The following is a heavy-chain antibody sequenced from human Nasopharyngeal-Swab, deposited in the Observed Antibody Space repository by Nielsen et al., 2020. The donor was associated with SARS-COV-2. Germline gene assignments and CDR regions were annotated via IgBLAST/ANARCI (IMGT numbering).Heavy chain of an antibody. V-gene: IGHV1-24*01. CDR1: GYTLTELS. Sequence: ASVKVSCKVSGYTLTELSMHWVRQAPGKGLEWMGGFDPEDGETIYAQKFQGRVTMTEDTSTDTAYMELSSLRSEDTAVHYCAFRWWRSSWYGDYWGQGTLVTVSS. J-gene: IGHJ4*02. CDR3: AFRWWRSSWYGDY. CDR2: FDPEDGET. D-gene: IGHD6-13*01.